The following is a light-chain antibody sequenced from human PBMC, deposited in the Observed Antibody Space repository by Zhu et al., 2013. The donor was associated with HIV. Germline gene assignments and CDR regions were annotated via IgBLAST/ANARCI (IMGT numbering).Light chain of an antibody. V-gene: IGKV1-17*01. J-gene: IGKJ4*01. CDR3: QQYGSSPLT. CDR1: QGIRND. CDR2: GAS. Sequence: DIQMTQSPSSLSASVGDRVTVTCRASQGIRNDLGWYQQKPGKAPKRLIYGASSRATGVPDRFSGSGSATDFTLTISRLEPEDFAVYYCQQYGSSPLTFGGGTKVEIK.